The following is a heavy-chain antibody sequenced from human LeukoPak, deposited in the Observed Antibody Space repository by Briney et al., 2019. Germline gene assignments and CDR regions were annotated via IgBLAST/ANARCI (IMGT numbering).Heavy chain of an antibody. V-gene: IGHV3-20*04. J-gene: IGHJ4*02. CDR1: GFTFDDYG. CDR3: ARTLGGSYESDY. Sequence: PGGSLSLSCAASGFTFDDYGMSWIRQAPGKGLEWVSGINWNGVSTGYADSVKGRFTISRDNAKNSLYLQMNSLRAEDTALYYCARTLGGSYESDYWGQGTLVTVSS. CDR2: INWNGVST. D-gene: IGHD1-26*01.